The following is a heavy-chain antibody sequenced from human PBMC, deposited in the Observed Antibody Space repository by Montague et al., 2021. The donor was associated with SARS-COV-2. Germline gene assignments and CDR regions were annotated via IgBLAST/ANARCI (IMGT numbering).Heavy chain of an antibody. CDR1: GFTFSSYG. CDR2: IWYDGSNK. J-gene: IGHJ2*01. V-gene: IGHV3-33*01. D-gene: IGHD3-10*01. CDR3: ARASITMVRGVTRWYFDL. Sequence: SLRLSCAASGFTFSSYGMHWVRQAPGKGLEWVAIIWYDGSNKYYADSVKGRFTISRDNSKNTLYLQMNSLRVEDTAVYYCARASITMVRGVTRWYFDLWGRGTLVTVSS.